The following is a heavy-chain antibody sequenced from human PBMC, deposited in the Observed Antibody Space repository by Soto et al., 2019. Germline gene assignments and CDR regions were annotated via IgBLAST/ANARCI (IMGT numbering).Heavy chain of an antibody. CDR2: IYHSGST. V-gene: IGHV4-30-2*01. J-gene: IGHJ4*02. Sequence: SETLSLTCAVSGGSISSGGYSWSWIRQPPGKGLEWIGYIYHSGSTYYNPSLKSRVTISVDRSKNQFSLKLSSVTAADTAVYYCARFHDRQYSFDYWGQGTRVTAS. D-gene: IGHD3-22*01. CDR1: GGSISSGGYS. CDR3: ARFHDRQYSFDY.